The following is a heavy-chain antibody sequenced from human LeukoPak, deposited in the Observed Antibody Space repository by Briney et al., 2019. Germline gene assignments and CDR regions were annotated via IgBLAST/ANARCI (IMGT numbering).Heavy chain of an antibody. J-gene: IGHJ4*02. V-gene: IGHV1-2*02. CDR1: GYTFTGYY. CDR3: ARDRWGTNGYYDY. CDR2: INPNSGGT. Sequence: GASVKVSCKASGYTFTGYYMHWVRQAPGQGLEWMGWINPNSGGTNYAQKFQGRVTMTRDTSISTAYMELSRLRSDDTTVYYCARDRWGTNGYYDYWGQGILATVSS. D-gene: IGHD2-8*01.